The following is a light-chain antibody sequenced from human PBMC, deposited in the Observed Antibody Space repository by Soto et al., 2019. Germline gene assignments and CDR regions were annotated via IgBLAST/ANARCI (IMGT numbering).Light chain of an antibody. CDR3: QQYNSYPWT. CDR1: QTISSW. Sequence: DIQMTQSPSTLSASVGDTVTITCRASQTISSWLAWYQQKPGRAPKFLNYKASSLESGVPSRFSGSGSGTQFTLTITSLQPDDFAIYYCQQYNSYPWTFGQGTKVEIK. V-gene: IGKV1-5*03. CDR2: KAS. J-gene: IGKJ1*01.